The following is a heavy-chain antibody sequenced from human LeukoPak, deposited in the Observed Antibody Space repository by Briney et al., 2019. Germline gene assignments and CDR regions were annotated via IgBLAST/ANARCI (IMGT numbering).Heavy chain of an antibody. V-gene: IGHV3-21*01. D-gene: IGHD4-17*01. CDR2: ISSSGSYM. CDR3: TRDYGARDD. CDR1: GFTFKSTF. Sequence: GGSLRLSCAVSGFTFKSTFMNWVRQAPGKGLEWVSSISSSGSYMHYADSVKGRFTVSRDNDNDTLYLHMTGLSAEDSATYYCTRDYGARDDWGQGTLVTVSS. J-gene: IGHJ4*02.